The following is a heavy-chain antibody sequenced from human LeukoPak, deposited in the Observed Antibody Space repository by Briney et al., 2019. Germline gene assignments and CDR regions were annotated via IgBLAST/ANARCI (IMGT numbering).Heavy chain of an antibody. J-gene: IGHJ6*03. CDR3: ARGAAYFIVVVPAARGYMDV. V-gene: IGHV4-34*01. D-gene: IGHD2-2*01. Sequence: SESLSLSCAASGFSFSGYYLNWVRQPPGKGLEWVSDINHSGSTNYYPSLKSRVTISVDKSKNQFSLKLSSVTGADTAVYYCARGAAYFIVVVPAARGYMDVWGKGTTVTVSS. CDR2: INHSGST. CDR1: GFSFSGYY.